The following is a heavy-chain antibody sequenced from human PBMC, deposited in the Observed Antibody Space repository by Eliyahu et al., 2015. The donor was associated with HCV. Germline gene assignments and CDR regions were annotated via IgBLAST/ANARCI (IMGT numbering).Heavy chain of an antibody. D-gene: IGHD2-15*01. CDR1: GXXXXSYG. J-gene: IGHJ5*02. Sequence: QVQLVESGGGXVQXGRSXRLSCAASGXXXXSYGMHWVRQAPGKGLEWVAVISYDGSNKYYADSVKGRFTISRDNSKNTLYLQMNSLRAEDTAVYYCAKDPDPSGGSQNWFDPWGQGTLVTVSS. CDR2: ISYDGSNK. V-gene: IGHV3-30*18. CDR3: AKDPDPSGGSQNWFDP.